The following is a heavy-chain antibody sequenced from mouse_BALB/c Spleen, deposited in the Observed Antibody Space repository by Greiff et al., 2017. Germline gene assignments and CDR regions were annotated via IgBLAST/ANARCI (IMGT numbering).Heavy chain of an antibody. CDR3: ARCHYYGYDY. CDR2: IYPGNGDT. Sequence: QVQLQQPGAELVKPGASVKMSCKASGYTFTSYNMHWVKQTPGQGLEWIGAIYPGNGDTSYNQKFKGKATLTADKSSSTAYMQLSSLTSEDSAVYYCARCHYYGYDYGGQGTTLTGSS. V-gene: IGHV1-12*01. J-gene: IGHJ2*01. D-gene: IGHD1-2*01. CDR1: GYTFTSYN.